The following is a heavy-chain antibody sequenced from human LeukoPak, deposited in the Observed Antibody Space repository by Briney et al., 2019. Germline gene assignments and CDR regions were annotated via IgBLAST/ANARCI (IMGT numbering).Heavy chain of an antibody. D-gene: IGHD3-10*01. J-gene: IGHJ4*02. Sequence: GASVKVSCKASGYTFTSYGISWVRQAPGQGLEWMGWISAYNGNTNYAQKLQGRVTMTTDTSTSTAYMELRSLRSEDTAVYYCAKSPWFGELSEILFDYWGQGTLVTVSS. CDR3: AKSPWFGELSEILFDY. CDR1: GYTFTSYG. CDR2: ISAYNGNT. V-gene: IGHV1-18*01.